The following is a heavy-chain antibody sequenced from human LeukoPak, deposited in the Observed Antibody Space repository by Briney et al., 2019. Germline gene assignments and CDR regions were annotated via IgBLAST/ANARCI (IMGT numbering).Heavy chain of an antibody. CDR1: GFTFSSYS. Sequence: GGSLRLSCAASGFTFSSYSMNWVRQAPGKGLEWVSYISSSSSTIYYADSVKGRFTISRDNAKNSLYLQMNSLRAEDTAVYYCAREEYSYGYYMDVWGKGTTVTVSS. CDR3: AREEYSYGYYMDV. V-gene: IGHV3-48*04. D-gene: IGHD5-18*01. CDR2: ISSSSSTI. J-gene: IGHJ6*03.